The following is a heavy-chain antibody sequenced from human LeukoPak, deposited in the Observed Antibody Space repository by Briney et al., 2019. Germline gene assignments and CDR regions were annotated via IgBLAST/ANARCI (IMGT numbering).Heavy chain of an antibody. CDR2: ISSSSSYI. Sequence: PGGSLRLSCAASGFTFSSYSMNWVRQAPGKGLEWAASISSSSSYIYYADSVKGRFTTSRDNAKNSLYLQMNSLRAEDTAVYYCAREPYYGDYPRGQGTLVTVSS. D-gene: IGHD4-17*01. J-gene: IGHJ4*02. V-gene: IGHV3-21*01. CDR1: GFTFSSYS. CDR3: AREPYYGDYP.